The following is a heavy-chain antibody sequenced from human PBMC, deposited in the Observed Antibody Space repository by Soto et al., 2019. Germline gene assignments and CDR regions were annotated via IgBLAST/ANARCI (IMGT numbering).Heavy chain of an antibody. Sequence: PSETLSLTCTVPGVSIHNSHSFWGWIRQPPGTGPEFIGTVYYSGGAHYNPSLKSRATISVDTANNQVSLRMRSLTAADTGVYYCASHPLSWSDADSWGQGVLVTVSS. V-gene: IGHV4-39*01. CDR1: GVSIHNSHSF. D-gene: IGHD1-1*01. CDR2: VYYSGGA. J-gene: IGHJ4*02. CDR3: ASHPLSWSDADS.